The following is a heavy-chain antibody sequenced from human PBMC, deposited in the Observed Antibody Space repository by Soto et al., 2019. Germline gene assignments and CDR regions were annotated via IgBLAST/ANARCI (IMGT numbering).Heavy chain of an antibody. Sequence: PGGSLRLSCAACGFTFNNAWMNWVRQAPGKGLEWVGRIKRKTDGGTTDYAAPVKGRFTISRDDSKNTLYLQMNSLTTEDTAVYYCTTDQLPRNYYGMEVWGQGTTVTVSS. D-gene: IGHD2-2*01. J-gene: IGHJ6*02. CDR2: IKRKTDGGTT. V-gene: IGHV3-15*07. CDR1: GFTFNNAW. CDR3: TTDQLPRNYYGMEV.